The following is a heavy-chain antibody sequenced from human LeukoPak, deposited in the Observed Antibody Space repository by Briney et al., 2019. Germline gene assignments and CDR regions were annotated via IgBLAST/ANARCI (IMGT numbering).Heavy chain of an antibody. CDR3: AREVISLQQLWD. J-gene: IGHJ4*02. Sequence: PSETLSLTCTISGGSISSGDYYWSWIRQPPGKGLEWIGYIYYSGSTYYNPSLKSRVTISLDTSKNQFSLKVTSVTAADTAVYYCAREVISLQQLWDWGQGTLVTVSS. CDR2: IYYSGST. V-gene: IGHV4-30-4*01. D-gene: IGHD6-13*01. CDR1: GGSISSGDYY.